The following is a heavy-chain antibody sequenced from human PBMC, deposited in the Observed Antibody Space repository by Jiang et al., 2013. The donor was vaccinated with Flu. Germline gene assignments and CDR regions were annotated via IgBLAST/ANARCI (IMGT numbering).Heavy chain of an antibody. CDR3: ARDGRYTTNNWSDTTFDI. J-gene: IGHJ3*02. CDR1: GFTFSSFA. V-gene: IGHV3-30*01. D-gene: IGHD1-1*01. CDR2: ISYDGGYK. Sequence: VQLVESGGGVVQPGRSLRLSCAASGFTFSSFAIHWVRQAPGKGLEWVAVISYDGGYKYYADSVMGRFTISRDNSKNTLFLQMNSLKSADTAVYYCARDGRYTTNNWSDTTFDIWAKGQRSPSLQ.